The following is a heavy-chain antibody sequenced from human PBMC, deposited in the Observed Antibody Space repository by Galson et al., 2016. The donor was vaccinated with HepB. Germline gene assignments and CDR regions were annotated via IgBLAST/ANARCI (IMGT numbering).Heavy chain of an antibody. CDR1: GFTFSSHW. Sequence: SLRLSCAASGFTFSSHWMSWVRQAPGKGLEWVANIKQDGSERYYVDSVKGRYTISRDNAKNSLYLQMNSLRVEDTAVYYCALAPNLYYFDNWGQGTLVTASS. CDR2: IKQDGSER. CDR3: ALAPNLYYFDN. J-gene: IGHJ4*02. V-gene: IGHV3-7*03.